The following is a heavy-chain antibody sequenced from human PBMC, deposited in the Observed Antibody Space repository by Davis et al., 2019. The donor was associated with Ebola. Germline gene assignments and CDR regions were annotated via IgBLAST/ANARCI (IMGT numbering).Heavy chain of an antibody. D-gene: IGHD3-3*01. V-gene: IGHV4-34*08. CDR2: IYHSGST. CDR1: GFTFSSYS. J-gene: IGHJ4*02. CDR3: AKSFYDFWSGYPTLHYFDY. Sequence: ESLKISCAASGFTFSSYSMNWVRQAPGKGLEWIGEIYHSGSTNYNPSLKSRVTISVDTSKNQFSLKLSSVTAADTAVYYCAKSFYDFWSGYPTLHYFDYWGQGTLVTVSS.